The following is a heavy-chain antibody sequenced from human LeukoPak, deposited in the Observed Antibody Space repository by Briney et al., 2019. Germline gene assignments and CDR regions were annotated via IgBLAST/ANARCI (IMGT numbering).Heavy chain of an antibody. J-gene: IGHJ4*02. D-gene: IGHD6-13*01. V-gene: IGHV3-7*01. CDR2: IKQDGSEK. CDR1: GFTYSTYW. CDR3: ARDSAGNDY. Sequence: GGSLRLSCAASGFTYSTYWMSWVRQAPGKGLEWVANIKQDGSEKYYVDSVKGRFTISRDNAKNSLYLQMNSLRAEDTAMYYCARDSAGNDYWGQGTLVTVSS.